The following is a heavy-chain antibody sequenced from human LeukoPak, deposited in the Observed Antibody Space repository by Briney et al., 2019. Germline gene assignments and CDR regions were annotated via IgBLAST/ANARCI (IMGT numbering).Heavy chain of an antibody. D-gene: IGHD2/OR15-2a*01. CDR3: ARVNAEILGLDY. CDR2: IYHSGGT. Sequence: PSETLSLTCTVSGGSISSGGYYWSWIRQPPGKGLEWIGYIYHSGGTYYNPSLKSRVTISVDRSKNQFSLKLSSVTAADTAVYYCARVNAEILGLDYWGQGTLVTVSS. J-gene: IGHJ4*02. CDR1: GGSISSGGYY. V-gene: IGHV4-30-2*01.